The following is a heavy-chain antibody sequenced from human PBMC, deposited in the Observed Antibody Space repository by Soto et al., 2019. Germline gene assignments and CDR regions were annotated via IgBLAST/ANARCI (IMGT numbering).Heavy chain of an antibody. CDR3: ARGSPGKFDY. J-gene: IGHJ4*02. V-gene: IGHV4-34*01. CDR1: GGSFSGYY. Sequence: SETLSLTCAFNGGSFSGYYWSWIREPPGKGLEWIGEINHSGSTNYNPSLKSRVTISVDTSKNQFSLKLSSVTAADTAVYYCARGSPGKFDYWGQGTLVTVS. CDR2: INHSGST.